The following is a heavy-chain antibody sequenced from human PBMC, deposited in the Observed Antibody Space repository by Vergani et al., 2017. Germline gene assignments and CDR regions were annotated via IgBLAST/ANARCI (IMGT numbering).Heavy chain of an antibody. CDR2: IKSKTDGGTT. Sequence: EVQLVESGGGLVKPGGSLRLSCAASGFTFSNAWMSWVRQAPGKGLEWVGRIKSKTDGGTTDYAAPVKGRFTISRDNSKNTLYLQMNSLRAEDTAVYXCAKDRSKLYSGWYFDYWGQGTLVTVSS. J-gene: IGHJ4*02. V-gene: IGHV3-15*01. CDR1: GFTFSNAW. CDR3: AKDRSKLYSGWYFDY. D-gene: IGHD6-19*01.